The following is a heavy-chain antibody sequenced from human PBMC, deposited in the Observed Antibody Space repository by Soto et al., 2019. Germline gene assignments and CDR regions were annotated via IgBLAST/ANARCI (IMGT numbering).Heavy chain of an antibody. J-gene: IGHJ4*02. CDR1: GFTFSSYA. CDR3: AKDRDVVVPAAIRGGFDY. D-gene: IGHD2-2*02. Sequence: EVQLLESGGGLVQPGGSLRLSCAASGFTFSSYAMSWVRQAPGKGLEWVSAISGSGGSTYYADSVKGRFTISRDNSKNTRYLQMNSLRAEDTAVYYCAKDRDVVVPAAIRGGFDYWGQGTLVTVSS. V-gene: IGHV3-23*01. CDR2: ISGSGGST.